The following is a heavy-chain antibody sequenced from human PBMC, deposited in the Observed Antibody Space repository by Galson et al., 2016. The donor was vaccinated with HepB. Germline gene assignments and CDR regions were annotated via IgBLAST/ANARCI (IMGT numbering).Heavy chain of an antibody. V-gene: IGHV3-66*01. CDR2: ISSGGRT. J-gene: IGHJ4*02. CDR1: GFTVSNNY. Sequence: SLRLSCAASGFTVSNNYMNWVRQAPGKGLEWVSVISSGGRTHYADSVKGRFSISRDNSKNTLYLQVNSLRAEDTAVYYCARDPPRWGDYHSSGSFDHWGQGTLVTVAS. D-gene: IGHD3-22*01. CDR3: ARDPPRWGDYHSSGSFDH.